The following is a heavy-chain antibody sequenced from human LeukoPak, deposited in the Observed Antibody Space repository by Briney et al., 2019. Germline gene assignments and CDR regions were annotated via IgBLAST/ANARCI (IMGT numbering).Heavy chain of an antibody. CDR3: AKGQRYCSSTSCYLLGY. V-gene: IGHV3-30*18. CDR2: ISYDGSNK. J-gene: IGHJ4*02. CDR1: GFTFSSYG. Sequence: GRSLRLSCAASGFTFSSYGMHWVRQAPGKGLEWVAVISYDGSNKYYADSVKGRFTISRDNSKNTLYLQMNSLRAEDTAVYYCAKGQRYCSSTSCYLLGYWGQGTLVTVSS. D-gene: IGHD2-2*01.